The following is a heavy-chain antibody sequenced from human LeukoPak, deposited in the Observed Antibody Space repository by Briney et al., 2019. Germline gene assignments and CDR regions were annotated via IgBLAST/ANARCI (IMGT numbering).Heavy chain of an antibody. J-gene: IGHJ4*02. Sequence: GGSLRLSCAASGFTFSSYAMSWVRQAPGKGLEWVPAISGSGGSTYYADSVKGRFTISRDNSKNTLYLQMNSLRAEDTAVYYCAKTYDFWSDLIDYWGQGTLVTVSS. D-gene: IGHD3-3*01. CDR2: ISGSGGST. V-gene: IGHV3-23*01. CDR1: GFTFSSYA. CDR3: AKTYDFWSDLIDY.